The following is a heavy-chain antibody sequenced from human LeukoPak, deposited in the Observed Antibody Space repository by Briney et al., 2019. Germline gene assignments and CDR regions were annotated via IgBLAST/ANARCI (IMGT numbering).Heavy chain of an antibody. D-gene: IGHD6-13*01. CDR1: GGSISSSSYY. CDR3: ARQGRGSSSYYYYGMDV. Sequence: PSETLSLTCTVSGGSISSSSYYWGWIRQPPGKGLEGMGNIYYSGSTYYNPSLKSRVTICADTSKNQFSLQLSSVTAADTAVYYCARQGRGSSSYYYYGMDVWGQGTTVTVSS. J-gene: IGHJ6*02. CDR2: IYYSGST. V-gene: IGHV4-39*01.